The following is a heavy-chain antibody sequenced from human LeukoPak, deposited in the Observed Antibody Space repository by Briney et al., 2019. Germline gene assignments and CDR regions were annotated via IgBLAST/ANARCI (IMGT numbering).Heavy chain of an antibody. V-gene: IGHV3-48*02. CDR3: ARDDLEY. CDR2: IRTTAEGAKYA. J-gene: IGHJ4*02. CDR1: GFSFTDYP. Sequence: GGSLRLSCATSGFSFTDYPMNWVRQAPGKGLEWISNIRTTAEGAKYAYYADSVKGRVTISRDDGKNTLYLHMNSLRDDDTAVYYCARDDLEYWGQGTLVTVSS.